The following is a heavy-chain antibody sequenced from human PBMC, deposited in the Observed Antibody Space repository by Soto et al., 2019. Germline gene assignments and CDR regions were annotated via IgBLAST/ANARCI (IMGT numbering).Heavy chain of an antibody. Sequence: QVQLVQSGAEVKKPGSSVKVSCKASGGTFSSYAISWVRQAPGQGLEWLGGILPIFGTANYAQKFQGRVTITADETKRTADMALRSLGSEAAAVYYCASSGPSGVNCSGGSCYGIWGQGTLVTVAS. D-gene: IGHD2-15*01. CDR2: ILPIFGTA. CDR3: ASSGPSGVNCSGGSCYGI. CDR1: GGTFSSYA. V-gene: IGHV1-69*01. J-gene: IGHJ4*02.